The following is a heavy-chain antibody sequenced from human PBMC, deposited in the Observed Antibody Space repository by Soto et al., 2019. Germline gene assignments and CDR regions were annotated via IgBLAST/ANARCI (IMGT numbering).Heavy chain of an antibody. V-gene: IGHV3-7*01. CDR2: IDQDGSEK. D-gene: IGHD2-2*01. Sequence: PRGSLRVSCRASPFTLSTHWMSWVRQAPGNGLEWVANIDQDGSEKYYVDSVRGRCTISRDNANNSLSLQMNSLRGDDTAVYYWAKGPVVPAVHYYYVMDGWSQGTTVTVS. CDR3: AKGPVVPAVHYYYVMDG. CDR1: PFTLSTHW. J-gene: IGHJ6*02.